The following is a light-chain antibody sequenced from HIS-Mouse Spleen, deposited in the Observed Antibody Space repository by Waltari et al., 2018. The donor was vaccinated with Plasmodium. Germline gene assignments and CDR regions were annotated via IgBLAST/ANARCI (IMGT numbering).Light chain of an antibody. J-gene: IGLJ1*01. CDR2: QDS. Sequence: SYELTQPPSVSVSPGQTASITSPGDNLGDKYACWYQQKPGQSPVLVIYQDSKRPSGIPERFSGSNSGNTATLTISGTQAMDEADYYCQAWDSSTYVFGTGTKVTVL. CDR1: NLGDKY. CDR3: QAWDSSTYV. V-gene: IGLV3-1*01.